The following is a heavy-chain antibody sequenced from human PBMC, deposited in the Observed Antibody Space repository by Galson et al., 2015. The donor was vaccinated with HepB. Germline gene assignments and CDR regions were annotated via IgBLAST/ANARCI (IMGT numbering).Heavy chain of an antibody. D-gene: IGHD1-26*01. V-gene: IGHV3-23*01. CDR2: ISSSGGST. CDR1: GFTFSSYA. J-gene: IGHJ4*02. CDR3: AKSVRGTYAPEY. Sequence: SLRLSCAASGFTFSSYAIHWVRQAPGKGLEWVSGISSSGGSTYYADSVKGRFTISRDNSKNTLYLQINSLRAEDTAVYYCAKSVRGTYAPEYWGQGTLVTVSS.